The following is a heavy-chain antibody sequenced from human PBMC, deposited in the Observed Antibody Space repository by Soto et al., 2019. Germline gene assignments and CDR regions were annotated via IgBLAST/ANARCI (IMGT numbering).Heavy chain of an antibody. CDR1: GFTFSNYG. Sequence: QVHLVESGGGVVQPGRSLRLSCAASGFTFSNYGLHWVRQAPGKGLEWVAVISPDGSNENYAASVKGRFTISRDNSKNTLYLQMNSLRVEDTAVYYCAGLGSDYYYFDYWGQGTLVTVSS. J-gene: IGHJ4*02. CDR3: AGLGSDYYYFDY. V-gene: IGHV3-30*03. CDR2: ISPDGSNE. D-gene: IGHD4-17*01.